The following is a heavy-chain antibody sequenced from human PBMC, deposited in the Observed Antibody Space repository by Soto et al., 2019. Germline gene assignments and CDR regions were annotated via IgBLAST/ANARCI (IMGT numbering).Heavy chain of an antibody. CDR1: GGTFSSYA. J-gene: IGHJ6*02. V-gene: IGHV1-69*13. CDR2: IIPIFGTA. Sequence: SVKVSCKASGGTFSSYAISWVRQAPGQGLEWMGGIIPIFGTANYAQKFQGRVTITADESTSTAYMELSSLRSEDTAVYYCARDPIGVVSGFKYGMDVSGQGTTVTLCS. D-gene: IGHD3-22*01. CDR3: ARDPIGVVSGFKYGMDV.